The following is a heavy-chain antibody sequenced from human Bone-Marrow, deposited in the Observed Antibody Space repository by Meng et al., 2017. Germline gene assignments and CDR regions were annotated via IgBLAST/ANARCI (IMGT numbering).Heavy chain of an antibody. J-gene: IGHJ6*02. CDR1: GFTFGDYA. CDR3: TRERERAEAPEGYYYYYGMDV. Sequence: GESLKISCTASGFTFGDYAMSWIRQAPGKGLEWVGFIRSKAYGGTTEYAASVKGRFTIARDDSKSIAYLQMNSLKTEDTAVYYCTRERERAEAPEGYYYYYGMDVWGQGTTVTVSS. D-gene: IGHD5-24*01. V-gene: IGHV3-49*03. CDR2: IRSKAYGGTT.